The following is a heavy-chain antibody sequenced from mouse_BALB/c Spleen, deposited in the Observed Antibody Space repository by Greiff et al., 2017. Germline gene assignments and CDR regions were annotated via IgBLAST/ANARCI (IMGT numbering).Heavy chain of an antibody. CDR2: ISSGGST. Sequence: EVMLVESGGGLVKPGGSLKLSCAASGFTFSSYAMSWVRQTPEKRLEWVASISSGGSTYYPDSVKGRFTISRDNARNILYLQMSSLRSEDTAMYYCARVDDYDVYAMDYWGQGTSVTVSS. CDR1: GFTFSSYA. CDR3: ARVDDYDVYAMDY. D-gene: IGHD2-4*01. V-gene: IGHV5-6-5*01. J-gene: IGHJ4*01.